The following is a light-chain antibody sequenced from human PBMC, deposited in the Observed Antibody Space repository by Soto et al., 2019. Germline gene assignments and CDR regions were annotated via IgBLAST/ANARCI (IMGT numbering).Light chain of an antibody. V-gene: IGLV3-21*02. CDR2: DVS. J-gene: IGLJ3*02. Sequence: SYELTQPPSVSVAPGQTATITCGGDDIRTKTVHWYQQKPGQAPLLVVYDVSGRPSGIPERFSGSKSGTSASLAITGLQAEDEADYYCQAYDDSLTAFVFGGGTKLTVL. CDR3: QAYDDSLTAFV. CDR1: DIRTKT.